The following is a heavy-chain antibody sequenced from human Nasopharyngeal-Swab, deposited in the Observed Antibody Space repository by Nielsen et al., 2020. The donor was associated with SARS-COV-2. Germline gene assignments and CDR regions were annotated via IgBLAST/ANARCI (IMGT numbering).Heavy chain of an antibody. D-gene: IGHD2-15*01. Sequence: GSLRLSCTVSGGSISSYYWSWIRQPPRRGLEWIGYIYYSGSTNYNPSLKSRVTISLDTSKNQFSLKLSSVTAADSAVYYCARDTRRGGVDYWGQGTLVTVSS. CDR3: ARDTRRGGVDY. J-gene: IGHJ4*02. CDR1: GGSISSYY. V-gene: IGHV4-59*01. CDR2: IYYSGST.